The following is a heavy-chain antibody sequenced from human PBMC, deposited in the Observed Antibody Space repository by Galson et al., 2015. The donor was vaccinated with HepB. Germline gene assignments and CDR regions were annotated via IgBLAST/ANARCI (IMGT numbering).Heavy chain of an antibody. Sequence: SLLLSFAASGFTFSSYAMHWVRQAPGKGLEWLAVISYDGSNKYYADSVKGRFTISRDNSKNTLYLQMNSLRAEDTAVYYCAKDSGSYPGDWYYFDYWGQGTLVTVSS. CDR1: GFTFSSYA. D-gene: IGHD1-26*01. J-gene: IGHJ4*02. V-gene: IGHV3-30*04. CDR2: ISYDGSNK. CDR3: AKDSGSYPGDWYYFDY.